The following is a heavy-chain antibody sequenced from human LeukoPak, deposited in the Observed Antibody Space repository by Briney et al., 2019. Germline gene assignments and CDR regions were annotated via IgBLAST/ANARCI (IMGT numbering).Heavy chain of an antibody. D-gene: IGHD4/OR15-4a*01. CDR3: AKAGLVRGGALDS. Sequence: GGSLRLSCAASGFTFSSYGMSWVRQAPGKGLEWVSSISGSGVSTHYADSVKGRFTISRDNYKNTLDLQMNSLRVEDTAVYYCAKAGLVRGGALDSWGQGTLVTVSS. V-gene: IGHV3-23*01. CDR2: ISGSGVST. J-gene: IGHJ4*02. CDR1: GFTFSSYG.